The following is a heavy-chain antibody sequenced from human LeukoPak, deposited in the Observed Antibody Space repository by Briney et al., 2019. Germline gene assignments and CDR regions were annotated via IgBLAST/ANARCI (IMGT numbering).Heavy chain of an antibody. Sequence: SQTLSLTCTVSGGSISSDDYYWSWLRQPPGKELDWIGHIYHSGSTIYNPSLKSRVTISVDMSKNQFSLRLTSGTAADTAVYYCARDQGGGSYRHAFDVWGQGKMVTVSS. D-gene: IGHD1-26*01. CDR2: IYHSGST. CDR3: ARDQGGGSYRHAFDV. J-gene: IGHJ3*01. CDR1: GGSISSDDYY. V-gene: IGHV4-61*08.